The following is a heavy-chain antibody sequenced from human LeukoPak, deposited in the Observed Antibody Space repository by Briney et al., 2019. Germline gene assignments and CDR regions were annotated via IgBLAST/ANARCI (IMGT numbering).Heavy chain of an antibody. CDR1: GFTFSSYW. CDR2: IKQDGSEK. CDR3: ARGPPRYNWNYFNY. D-gene: IGHD1-20*01. V-gene: IGHV3-7*01. Sequence: GGSLRLSCATSGFTFSSYWMSWVSQAPGKGLEWVANIKQDGSEKYYVDSVKGRFTISRDNAKNSLYLQMNSLRAEDTAVYYCARGPPRYNWNYFNYWGQGTLVTVSS. J-gene: IGHJ4*02.